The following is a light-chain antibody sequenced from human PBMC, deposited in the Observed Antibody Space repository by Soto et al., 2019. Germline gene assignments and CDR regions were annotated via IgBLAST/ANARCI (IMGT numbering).Light chain of an antibody. CDR2: GAS. CDR3: QQYYSWPPLT. J-gene: IGKJ4*01. CDR1: QSVNSN. V-gene: IGKV3-15*01. Sequence: EIVMTQSPATLSVSPGERATLSCRASQSVNSNLAWYHQKPGQAPRLLIYGASSRATGIPARFSGSGSGTEFTLTISSVQSEDFAVYYCQQYYSWPPLTFGGGTKVEIK.